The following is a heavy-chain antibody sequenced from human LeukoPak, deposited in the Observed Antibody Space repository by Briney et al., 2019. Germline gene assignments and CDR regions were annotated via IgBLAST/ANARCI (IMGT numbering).Heavy chain of an antibody. CDR3: ARDLWSSDPLGY. D-gene: IGHD3-10*01. Sequence: GASVKVSCKASGGTFSSYAISWVRQAPGQGLKWMGWISAYNGNTNYAQKLQGRVTMTTDTSTSTAYMELRSLRSDDTAVYYCARDLWSSDPLGYWGQGTLVTVSS. V-gene: IGHV1-18*01. J-gene: IGHJ4*02. CDR2: ISAYNGNT. CDR1: GGTFSSYA.